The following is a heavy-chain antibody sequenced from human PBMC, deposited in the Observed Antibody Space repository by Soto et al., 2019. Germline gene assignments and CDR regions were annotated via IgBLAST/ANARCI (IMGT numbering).Heavy chain of an antibody. Sequence: QVQLVQSGAEVKKPGSSVKVSCKASGGTFSSYAISGVRQAPGQGLDWMGGIIPIFGTADYAQKFQGRVTITADEYTSTGNMELSSLRSEDTAVYYCASHYDSSGYYYRGLDYWGEGTLVTVSS. CDR1: GGTFSSYA. CDR2: IIPIFGTA. CDR3: ASHYDSSGYYYRGLDY. J-gene: IGHJ4*02. D-gene: IGHD3-22*01. V-gene: IGHV1-69*12.